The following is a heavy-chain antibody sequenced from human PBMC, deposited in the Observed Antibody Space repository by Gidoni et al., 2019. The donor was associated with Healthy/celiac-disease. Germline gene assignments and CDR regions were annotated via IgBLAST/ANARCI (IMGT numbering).Heavy chain of an antibody. V-gene: IGHV4-59*01. CDR1: GGPFSSYY. Sequence: QLQLPDSGPGLVKPWEPLSLPCTGSGGPFSSYYWSSIRQPHGQGLEWIGYIYYSGSTNYNPTLKSRVTISVDTSKNQFSLKLSSVTAADTAVYYCASYYYDSSGYYSPRYWGQGTLVTVSS. J-gene: IGHJ4*02. CDR3: ASYYYDSSGYYSPRY. D-gene: IGHD3-22*01. CDR2: IYYSGST.